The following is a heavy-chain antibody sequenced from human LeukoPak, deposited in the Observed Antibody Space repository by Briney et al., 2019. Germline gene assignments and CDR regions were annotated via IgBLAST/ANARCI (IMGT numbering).Heavy chain of an antibody. CDR3: ARVDPRCGGDCYSDY. D-gene: IGHD2-21*02. V-gene: IGHV4-59*01. CDR2: IYYSGST. Sequence: SETLSLTCTVSGGSISSYYWSWIRQPPGKGLEWIGYIYYSGSTNYNPSLKSRVTISVDTSKNQFSLKLSSVTAADTAVYYCARVDPRCGGDCYSDYWGQGTLVTVSS. J-gene: IGHJ4*02. CDR1: GGSISSYY.